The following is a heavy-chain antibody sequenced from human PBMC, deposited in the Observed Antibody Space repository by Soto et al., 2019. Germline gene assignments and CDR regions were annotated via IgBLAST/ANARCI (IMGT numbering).Heavy chain of an antibody. J-gene: IGHJ6*02. D-gene: IGHD2-8*01. Sequence: EVQLVESGGGLVRPGGSLRLSCEASGFIFGNYSMNWVRQAPGKGLDWVSTISSRGNFLYYADSVRGRVTISRDNTQNSLHLQMNSLRVEDTAIYYCVRVQKLYGNSVYYYGMDVWGQGTTVTVSS. CDR1: GFIFGNYS. V-gene: IGHV3-21*02. CDR3: VRVQKLYGNSVYYYGMDV. CDR2: ISSRGNFL.